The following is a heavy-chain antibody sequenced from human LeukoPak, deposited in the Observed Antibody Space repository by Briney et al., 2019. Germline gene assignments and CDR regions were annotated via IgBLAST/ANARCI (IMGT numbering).Heavy chain of an antibody. Sequence: PSETLSLTCTVSGGSISSYYWSWIRQPAGKGLEWIGRIYNSGSTNYNPSLKSRVTMSVDTSKNQFSLKLNSVTAADTAVYYCASQDIVLMVYADWGQGTLVTVSS. V-gene: IGHV4-4*07. CDR3: ASQDIVLMVYAD. CDR1: GGSISSYY. J-gene: IGHJ4*02. CDR2: IYNSGST. D-gene: IGHD2-8*01.